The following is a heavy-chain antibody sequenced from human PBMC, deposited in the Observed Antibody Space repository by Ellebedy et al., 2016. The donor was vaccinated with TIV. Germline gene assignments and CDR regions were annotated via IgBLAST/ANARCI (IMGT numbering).Heavy chain of an antibody. D-gene: IGHD3-22*01. CDR2: IPHNKDNK. CDR1: GLTFGSSI. CDR3: ATEKGSSGHAGWFDP. Sequence: PGGSLRLSCTVSGLTFGSSIFHWVRQAPGKALEWVALIPHNKDNKQYADSVKGRFTISRDNSKSMLFLELDSLRPEDTAVYYYATEKGSSGHAGWFDPWGQGTLVTVSS. V-gene: IGHV3-30-3*01. J-gene: IGHJ5*02.